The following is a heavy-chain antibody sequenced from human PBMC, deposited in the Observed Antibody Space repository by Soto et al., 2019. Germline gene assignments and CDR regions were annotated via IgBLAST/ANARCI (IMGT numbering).Heavy chain of an antibody. CDR3: ARSRELYGNRRAAAGGAFDI. CDR1: GFTFSSYS. V-gene: IGHV3-48*01. D-gene: IGHD6-13*01. CDR2: ISSSSSTI. Sequence: EVQLVESGGGLVQPGGSLRLSCAASGFTFSSYSMNWVRQAPGKGLEWVSYISSSSSTIYYADSVKGRFTISRDNAKNSLYRQMNSLRAEDRAGYYCARSRELYGNRRAAAGGAFDIWGQGTMVTVSS. J-gene: IGHJ3*02.